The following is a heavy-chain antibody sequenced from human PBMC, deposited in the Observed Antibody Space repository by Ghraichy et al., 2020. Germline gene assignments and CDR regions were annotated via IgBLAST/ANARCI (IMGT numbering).Heavy chain of an antibody. CDR2: IYYSGST. CDR1: GGSISSGGYY. D-gene: IGHD1-26*01. CDR3: SGGWEVDDY. V-gene: IGHV4-31*03. Sequence: SETLSLTCTVSGGSISSGGYYWSWISQHPGKGLELIVYIYYSGSTYYNPSLKSRVTISVDTSKNQFSLKLSSVTAADTAVYYCSGGWEVDDYWGQGTLVTVSS. J-gene: IGHJ4*02.